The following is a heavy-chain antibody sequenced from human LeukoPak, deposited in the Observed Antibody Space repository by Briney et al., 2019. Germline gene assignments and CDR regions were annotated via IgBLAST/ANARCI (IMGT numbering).Heavy chain of an antibody. CDR3: ALITIFGVVIGSY. CDR1: GGSISSYY. J-gene: IGHJ4*02. Sequence: SETLSLTCTVSGGSISSYYWSWIRQPPGKGLEWIGYIYYSGSTNYNPSLKSRVTISVDTSKNQFSLKLSSVTAADTAVYYCALITIFGVVIGSYWGQGTLVTVSS. D-gene: IGHD3-3*01. V-gene: IGHV4-59*12. CDR2: IYYSGST.